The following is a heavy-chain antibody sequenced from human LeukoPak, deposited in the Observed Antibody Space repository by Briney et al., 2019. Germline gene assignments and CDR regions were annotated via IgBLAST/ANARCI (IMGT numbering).Heavy chain of an antibody. D-gene: IGHD5-18*01. CDR2: ISGSGGST. J-gene: IGHJ4*02. V-gene: IGHV3-23*01. Sequence: PGGSLRLSCAVSGFTFSSYAMSWVRQAPGKGLEWVSAISGSGGSTYYADSVKGRFTISRDNSKNTLYLQMNSLRAEDTAVYYCAKDLRDSYGEPDYWGQGTLVTVSS. CDR3: AKDLRDSYGEPDY. CDR1: GFTFSSYA.